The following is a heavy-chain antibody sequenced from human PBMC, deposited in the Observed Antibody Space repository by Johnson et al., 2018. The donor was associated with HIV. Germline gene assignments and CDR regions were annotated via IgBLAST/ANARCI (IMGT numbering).Heavy chain of an antibody. V-gene: IGHV3-30-3*01. CDR3: ASEASFAPRPETAFDV. CDR2: ISYDGNNK. D-gene: IGHD2/OR15-2a*01. Sequence: VQLVESGGGLVKPGGSLRLSCAASGFIFSTYGMHWVRQAPGRGLEWVAIISYDGNNKDYADSVKGRFTISRDNSKNTLFLQMNSLRTEDTAVYFCASEASFAPRPETAFDVWGQGTKVTVSS. J-gene: IGHJ3*01. CDR1: GFIFSTYG.